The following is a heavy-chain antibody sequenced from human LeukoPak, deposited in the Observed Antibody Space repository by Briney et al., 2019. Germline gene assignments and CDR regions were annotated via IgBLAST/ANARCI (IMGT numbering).Heavy chain of an antibody. CDR2: INHSGSI. V-gene: IGHV4-34*01. CDR3: ARDVRTAGDYFDY. CDR1: GGSFSGYY. Sequence: SETLSLTCAVYGGSFSGYYWSWIRQPPGKGLEWIGEINHSGSINYNPSLKSRVTISVDTSKNQFSLKLSSVTAADTAVYYCARDVRTAGDYFDYWGQGTLVTVSS. J-gene: IGHJ4*02. D-gene: IGHD3-10*01.